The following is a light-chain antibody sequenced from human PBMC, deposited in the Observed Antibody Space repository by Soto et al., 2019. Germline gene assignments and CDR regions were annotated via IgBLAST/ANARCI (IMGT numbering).Light chain of an antibody. CDR1: QAPGGF. CDR2: DAS. CDR3: LQYDSYPYS. J-gene: IGKJ2*01. Sequence: DIEVSQSPSTLSASVGDRFTITGRASQAPGGFLAWFQQKPGKAPKLLIYDASNLQTGVPRRFSGSRAGTEFTLTISGLQPDDYASHFRLQYDSYPYSFGQVTKVEIX. V-gene: IGKV1-5*01.